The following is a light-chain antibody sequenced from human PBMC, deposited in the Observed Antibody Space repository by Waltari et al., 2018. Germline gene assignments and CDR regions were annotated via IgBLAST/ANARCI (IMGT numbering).Light chain of an antibody. V-gene: IGKV4-1*01. CDR3: QQYYSPPWT. CDR2: WAS. Sequence: DIVMTQSPDSLAVSLGERAPINCKSSQSVLYSSNNNNYLAWYQQIPGQPPKLLIYWASTRESGVPDRFSGSGSGTDFTLTISSLQAEDVAVYYCQQYYSPPWTFGQGTKVEIK. J-gene: IGKJ1*01. CDR1: QSVLYSSNNNNY.